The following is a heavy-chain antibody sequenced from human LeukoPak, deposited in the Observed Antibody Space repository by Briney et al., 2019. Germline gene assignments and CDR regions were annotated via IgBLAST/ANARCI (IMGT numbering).Heavy chain of an antibody. CDR2: ISSSGSTI. J-gene: IGHJ3*02. Sequence: PGGSLRLSCAASGFTFSDYYMSWIRQAPGKGLEWVSYISSSGSTIYYADSVKGRFTISRDNAKNSLYLQMNSLRTEDTAVYYCARVGWRPLVYAFDIWGQGTMVTVSS. CDR1: GFTFSDYY. V-gene: IGHV3-11*04. D-gene: IGHD5-24*01. CDR3: ARVGWRPLVYAFDI.